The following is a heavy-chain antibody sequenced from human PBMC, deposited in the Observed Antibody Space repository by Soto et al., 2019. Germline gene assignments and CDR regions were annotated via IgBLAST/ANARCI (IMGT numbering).Heavy chain of an antibody. CDR2: ISYDGSNK. V-gene: IGHV3-30*18. D-gene: IGHD3-9*01. J-gene: IGHJ4*02. CDR3: AKDLLARSGILTGYYLGY. CDR1: GFTFSSYG. Sequence: GGSLRLSCAASGFTFSSYGMHWVRQAPGKGLEWVAVISYDGSNKYYADSVKGRFTISRDNSKNTLYLQMNSLRAEDTAVYYCAKDLLARSGILTGYYLGYWGQGTLVTVSS.